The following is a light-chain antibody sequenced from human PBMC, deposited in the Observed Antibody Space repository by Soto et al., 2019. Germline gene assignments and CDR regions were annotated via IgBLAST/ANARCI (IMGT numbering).Light chain of an antibody. CDR3: QLYGNSRA. CDR1: QSVSSSY. V-gene: IGKV3-20*01. Sequence: EIVLTQSPGTLSLSPGERATLSCRASQSVSSSYLAWYQQKPGQAPRLLIYGASSRATGIPDRFGGSGSGADFTLTISRLEPEDFAVYFCQLYGNSRAFGQGTKVEIK. J-gene: IGKJ1*01. CDR2: GAS.